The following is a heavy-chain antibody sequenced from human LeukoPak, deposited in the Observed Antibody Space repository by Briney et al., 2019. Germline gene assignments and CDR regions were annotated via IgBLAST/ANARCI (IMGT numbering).Heavy chain of an antibody. D-gene: IGHD7-27*01. CDR2: INGRAATT. V-gene: IGHV3-23*01. CDR1: GFTFSIYA. J-gene: IGHJ6*03. CDR3: AKAPATGEGYYFYYMAV. Sequence: PGGSLRLSCAASGFASGFTFSIYAMSWVRQAPGKGLEWVASINGRAATTYYADSVKGRFTISRDNSKNTLYLQMNSLGADDTAVYYCAKAPATGEGYYFYYMAVWGKGTTVTVSS.